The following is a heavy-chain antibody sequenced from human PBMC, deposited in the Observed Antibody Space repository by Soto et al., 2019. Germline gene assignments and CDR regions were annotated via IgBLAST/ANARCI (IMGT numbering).Heavy chain of an antibody. Sequence: SGPTLVNPTQTLTLTCALSGFSLSTGGVTVGWIRQPPGKALEWLALFYWNDDARYSPSLKSRLTITGDTSKNQVVLTMTNMDPADTGTYYCAHGDILVMPAATWGQGILVTVSS. J-gene: IGHJ5*02. V-gene: IGHV2-5*01. CDR3: AHGDILVMPAAT. D-gene: IGHD2-15*01. CDR2: FYWNDDA. CDR1: GFSLSTGGVT.